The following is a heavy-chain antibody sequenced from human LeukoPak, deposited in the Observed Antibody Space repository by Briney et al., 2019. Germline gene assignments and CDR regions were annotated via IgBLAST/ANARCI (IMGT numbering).Heavy chain of an antibody. D-gene: IGHD6-19*01. J-gene: IGHJ4*02. CDR1: GGSISSYY. CDR2: TYYSGST. CDR3: ARHLGSGWLDY. Sequence: SETLSHTCTVSGGSISSYYWSWIRQPPGKGLEWIGYTYYSGSTNYNPSLKSRVTISVDTSKNQFSLKLSSVTAADTAVYYCARHLGSGWLDYWGQGTLVTVFS. V-gene: IGHV4-59*08.